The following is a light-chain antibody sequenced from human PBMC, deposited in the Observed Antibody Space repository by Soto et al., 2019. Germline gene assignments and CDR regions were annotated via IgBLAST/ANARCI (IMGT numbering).Light chain of an antibody. CDR2: NNN. CDR1: TSNIGAPFD. V-gene: IGLV1-40*01. J-gene: IGLJ3*02. Sequence: QPVLTQPPSVSGAPGQRVTISCTGSTSNIGAPFDVHWYQQFPGTAPKLLIFNNNHRPSGVPDRLSGSKSGSSASLAITGLQADDEADYYCQSFDSSLNSGVFGGGTKLTVL. CDR3: QSFDSSLNSGV.